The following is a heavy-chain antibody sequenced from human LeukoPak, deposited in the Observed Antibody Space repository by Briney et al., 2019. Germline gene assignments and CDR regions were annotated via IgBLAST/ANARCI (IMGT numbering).Heavy chain of an antibody. J-gene: IGHJ5*02. V-gene: IGHV3-21*01. CDR1: GFTFSSYS. CDR2: ITSSSGYV. D-gene: IGHD5-18*01. CDR3: AREFKSGYGMWA. Sequence: PGGSLRLSCTASGFTFSSYSMNWVRQAPGKGLEWVSSITSSSGYVYYADSVKGRFTISRDNAENSLHLQMNSLRADDTAVYYCAREFKSGYGMWAWGQGTLVTVSS.